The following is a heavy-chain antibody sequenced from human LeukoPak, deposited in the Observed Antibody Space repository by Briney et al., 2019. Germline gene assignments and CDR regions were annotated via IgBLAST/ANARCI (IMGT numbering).Heavy chain of an antibody. Sequence: PGGSLRLSCAASGFTFSSYAMSWVRQAPGKGLEWVSAISGSGGSTYYADSVKGRLTISRDNSKNTLYLQMNSLRAEDTAVYYCAKEAGYGRPPADHFDYWGQGTLVTVSS. J-gene: IGHJ4*02. CDR2: ISGSGGST. CDR1: GFTFSSYA. V-gene: IGHV3-23*01. D-gene: IGHD6-13*01. CDR3: AKEAGYGRPPADHFDY.